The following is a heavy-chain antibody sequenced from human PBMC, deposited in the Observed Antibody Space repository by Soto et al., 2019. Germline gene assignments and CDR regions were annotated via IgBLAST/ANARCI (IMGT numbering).Heavy chain of an antibody. V-gene: IGHV4-59*01. CDR2: IYYSGST. J-gene: IGHJ4*02. D-gene: IGHD6-19*01. Sequence: PSETLSLTCTVSGGSMTSNYWSWIRQPPGKGLEWIGYIYYSGSTTYNPSLQSRVTISVDTSKSQFSLKLTSVTTADTAVYYCAKSKGGWTLDFWGPGTLVTVSS. CDR1: GGSMTSNY. CDR3: AKSKGGWTLDF.